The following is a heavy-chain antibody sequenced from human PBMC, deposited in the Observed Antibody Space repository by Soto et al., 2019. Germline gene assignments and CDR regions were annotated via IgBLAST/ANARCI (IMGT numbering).Heavy chain of an antibody. J-gene: IGHJ6*04. Sequence: QVQLVESGGGLVKPGGSLRLSCAASGFTFSDYYMSWIRQAPGKGLEWVSYISSSSSYTNYADSVKGPFTISRDNAKNSRYLQMNSRGAEAAAVYYCARNQRVDTAILAWIRYYYYGMDVWGEGTTVTVSS. V-gene: IGHV3-11*05. CDR2: ISSSSSYT. CDR1: GFTFSDYY. D-gene: IGHD5-18*01. CDR3: ARNQRVDTAILAWIRYYYYGMDV.